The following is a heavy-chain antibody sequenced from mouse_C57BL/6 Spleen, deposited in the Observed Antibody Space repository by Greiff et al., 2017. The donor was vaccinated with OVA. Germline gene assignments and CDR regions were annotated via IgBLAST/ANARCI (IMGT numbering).Heavy chain of an antibody. Sequence: EVKLMESGPELVKPGASVKISCKASGYSFTGYYMNWVKQSPEKSLEWIGEINPSTGGTTYNQKFKAKATLTVDKSSSTAYMQLKSLTSEDSAVYYCARFDYQLLDAMDYWGQGTSVTVSS. CDR2: INPSTGGT. J-gene: IGHJ4*01. V-gene: IGHV1-42*01. D-gene: IGHD1-1*01. CDR3: ARFDYQLLDAMDY. CDR1: GYSFTGYY.